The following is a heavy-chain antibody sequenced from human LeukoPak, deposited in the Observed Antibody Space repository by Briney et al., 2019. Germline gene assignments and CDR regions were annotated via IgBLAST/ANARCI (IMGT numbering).Heavy chain of an antibody. V-gene: IGHV3-30*02. CDR1: GFIFSSHD. CDR2: SRYNGNNK. Sequence: GGSLRLSCAASGFIFSSHDIHWVREAPGKGLEWVAFSRYNGNNKYYADSVKGRFTISRDNSKNTLYVQMNSLRAEETAVYYCAKAPGDYDYYDMDVWGKGTTVTVSS. J-gene: IGHJ6*03. CDR3: AKAPGDYDYYDMDV. D-gene: IGHD3-10*01.